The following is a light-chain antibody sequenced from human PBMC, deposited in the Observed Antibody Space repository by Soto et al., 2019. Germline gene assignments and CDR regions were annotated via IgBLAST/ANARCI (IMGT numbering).Light chain of an antibody. Sequence: SYELTQPPSVSVAPGQTARITCGGNNIESKSVHWYQQRPGQAPVLVIYVDSERPSGIPDRFSASTSGNTAAQTISRVEAGDEADYYCQVWDTISDHYVFGSGTKVTVL. CDR2: VDS. V-gene: IGLV3-21*02. CDR3: QVWDTISDHYV. CDR1: NIESKS. J-gene: IGLJ1*01.